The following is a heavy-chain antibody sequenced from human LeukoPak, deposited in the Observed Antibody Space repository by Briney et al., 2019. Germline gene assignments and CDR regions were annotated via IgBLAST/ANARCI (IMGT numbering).Heavy chain of an antibody. CDR2: IKQDGSEK. D-gene: IGHD2-2*01. V-gene: IGHV3-7*01. J-gene: IGHJ6*03. Sequence: GGSLRLSCAASGFTLSDYWMSWVRQAPGKGLEWVANIKQDGSEKYYVDSVKGRFTISRDNAKNSLYLQMNSLRAEDTAVYYCARDLTDCSSTSCFYYMDVWGKRTTVTVSS. CDR1: GFTLSDYW. CDR3: ARDLTDCSSTSCFYYMDV.